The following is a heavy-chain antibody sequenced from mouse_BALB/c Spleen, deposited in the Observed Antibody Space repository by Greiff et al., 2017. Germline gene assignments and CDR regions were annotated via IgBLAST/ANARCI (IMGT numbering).Heavy chain of an antibody. CDR1: GYSITSGYY. Sequence: VQLKESGPGLVKPSQSLSLTCSVTGYSITSGYYWNWIRQFPGNKLEWMGYISYDGSNNYNPSLKNRISITRDTSKNQFFLKLNSVTTEDTATYYCAREGGDDAMDYWGQGTSVTVSS. CDR3: AREGGDDAMDY. J-gene: IGHJ4*01. V-gene: IGHV3-6*02. CDR2: ISYDGSN.